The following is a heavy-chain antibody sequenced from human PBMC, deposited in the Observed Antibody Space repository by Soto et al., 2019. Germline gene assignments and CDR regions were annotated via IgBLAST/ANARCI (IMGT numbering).Heavy chain of an antibody. V-gene: IGHV1-69*01. CDR3: ARDAKSSGYFGPDYFDY. D-gene: IGHD3-22*01. J-gene: IGHJ4*02. Sequence: QVQLVQSGAEVKKPGSSVKVSCKASGGTFSSYAISWVRQAPVQGLEWMGGIIPIFGTANYAQKFQGRVTITADESTSTAYMELSSLRSEDTAVYYCARDAKSSGYFGPDYFDYWGQGTLVTVSS. CDR2: IIPIFGTA. CDR1: GGTFSSYA.